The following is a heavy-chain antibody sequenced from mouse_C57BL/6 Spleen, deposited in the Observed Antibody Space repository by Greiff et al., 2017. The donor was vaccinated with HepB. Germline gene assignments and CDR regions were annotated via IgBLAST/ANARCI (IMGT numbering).Heavy chain of an antibody. CDR2: INPSNGGT. CDR1: GYTFTSYW. V-gene: IGHV1-53*01. CDR3: ARGGLHYYGSSSFAY. D-gene: IGHD1-1*01. J-gene: IGHJ3*01. Sequence: VQLQQPGTELVKPGASVKLSCKASGYTFTSYWMHWVKQRPGQGLEWIGNINPSNGGTNYNEKFKSKATLTVDKSSSTAYMQLSSLTSEDSAVYYCARGGLHYYGSSSFAYWGQGTLVTVSA.